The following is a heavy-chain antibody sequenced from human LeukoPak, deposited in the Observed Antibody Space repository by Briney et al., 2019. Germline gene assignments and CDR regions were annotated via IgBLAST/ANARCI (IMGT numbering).Heavy chain of an antibody. J-gene: IGHJ4*02. V-gene: IGHV3-66*01. CDR2: IYSGGST. D-gene: IGHD4-17*01. Sequence: PGGSLRLSCVVSGFIVSSNYMTWVRQAPGKGLEWVSVIYSGGSTYYADSVKGRFTISRDNSKNTLYLQMNSLRAEDTAVYYCARETFGDTSTFDYWGQGTLVTVSS. CDR3: ARETFGDTSTFDY. CDR1: GFIVSSNY.